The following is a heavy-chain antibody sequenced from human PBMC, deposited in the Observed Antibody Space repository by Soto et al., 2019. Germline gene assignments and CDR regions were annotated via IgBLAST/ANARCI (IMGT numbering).Heavy chain of an antibody. CDR3: AKDSPSYTSSPFYFDS. CDR2: ITSNDDST. CDR1: GFDFNKYA. D-gene: IGHD2-2*02. V-gene: IGHV3-23*01. J-gene: IGHJ4*02. Sequence: GGSLRLSCAAFGFDFNKYAMTWVRQAPGKGLQWVSSITSNDDSTYYADSVKGRFTTSRDNSKNTLYLQMNSLRADDTAVFYCAKDSPSYTSSPFYFDSCGQGTLVTVS.